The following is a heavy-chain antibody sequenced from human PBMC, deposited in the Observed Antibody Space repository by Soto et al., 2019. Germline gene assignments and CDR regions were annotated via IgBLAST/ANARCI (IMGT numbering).Heavy chain of an antibody. CDR3: ARDHGSGKNLGRWEDY. D-gene: IGHD3-10*01. J-gene: IGHJ4*02. Sequence: QVQLVQSGAEVKKPGASVKVSCKASGYTCTSYGISWVRQAPGQGLEWMGWISAYNGNTNYAQKLQGRVIMTRDTSTCTAYMELRSLRSDDTAVYYCARDHGSGKNLGRWEDYWGQGTLVTVSS. V-gene: IGHV1-18*01. CDR1: GYTCTSYG. CDR2: ISAYNGNT.